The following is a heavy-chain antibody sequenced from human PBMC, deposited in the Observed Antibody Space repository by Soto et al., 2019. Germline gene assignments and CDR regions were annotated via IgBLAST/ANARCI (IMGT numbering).Heavy chain of an antibody. V-gene: IGHV4-59*01. CDR1: GGSISSYY. Sequence: SETLSLTCIVSGGSISSYYWNWIRQPPGKGLEWMEYMWYSGSTNYNPSLKSRVTISVDTSKNQFSLNLSSVTAADTAVYYCARLSAGWLDPWGQGTLVTVSS. CDR2: MWYSGST. CDR3: ARLSAGWLDP. J-gene: IGHJ5*02. D-gene: IGHD6-19*01.